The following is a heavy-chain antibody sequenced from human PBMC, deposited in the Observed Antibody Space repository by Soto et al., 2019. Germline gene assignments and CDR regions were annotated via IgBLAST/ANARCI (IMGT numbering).Heavy chain of an antibody. CDR2: ISSSSSYI. Sequence: GGSLRLSCAVSGFAFRSYTMNWVRQAPGKGLEWVSSISSSSSYIYYADSVKGRFTISRDNSKNTLYLQMNSLRAEDTAIYYCAKRLYSSGNYGMDVWGQGTTVTVSS. CDR3: AKRLYSSGNYGMDV. D-gene: IGHD6-19*01. V-gene: IGHV3-21*04. CDR1: GFAFRSYT. J-gene: IGHJ6*02.